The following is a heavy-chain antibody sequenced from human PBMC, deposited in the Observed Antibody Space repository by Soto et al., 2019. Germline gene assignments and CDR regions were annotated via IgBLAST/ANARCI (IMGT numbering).Heavy chain of an antibody. CDR3: AKGARVYCSGGSCYFDY. D-gene: IGHD2-15*01. CDR2: ISGSGGST. CDR1: GFTFSSYA. V-gene: IGHV3-23*01. J-gene: IGHJ4*02. Sequence: EVQLLESGGSLVQPGGSLRLSCAASGFTFSSYAMNWVRQAPGKGLEWVSAISGSGGSTYYADSVKGRFTISRDNSKNTLYLQMNSLRAEDTAVYYCAKGARVYCSGGSCYFDYWGQGTLVTVSS.